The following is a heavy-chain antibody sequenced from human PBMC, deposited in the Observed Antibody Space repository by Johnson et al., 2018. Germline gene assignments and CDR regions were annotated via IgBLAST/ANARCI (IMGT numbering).Heavy chain of an antibody. CDR3: ARSGTETYYYYYRDV. J-gene: IGHJ6*03. V-gene: IGHV3-48*01. CDR1: GFTFSLYS. D-gene: IGHD4-17*01. CDR2: IRGSSNTI. Sequence: EVQLVESGGGLVQPGGSLRLSCEASGFTFSLYSVNWVRQAPGKGLEWVSYIRGSSNTIYYADSVRGRFPISRDHAKNSVYLQMNSLRAEETAVYYCARSGTETYYYYYRDVWGKGTTVTVSS.